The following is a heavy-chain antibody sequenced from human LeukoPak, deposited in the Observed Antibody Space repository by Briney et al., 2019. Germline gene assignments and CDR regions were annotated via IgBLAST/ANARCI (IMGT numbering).Heavy chain of an antibody. CDR2: INPNSGGT. J-gene: IGHJ6*03. V-gene: IGHV1-2*02. Sequence: ASVKVSCKASGYTFTGYYMHWVRQAPGQGLEWMGWINPNSGGTNYAQKFQGRVTMTRDTSISTAYMELSRLRSDDTAVYYCASRTTSYYYYYMDVWGKGTTVTVSS. CDR3: ASRTTSYYYYYMDV. D-gene: IGHD2/OR15-2a*01. CDR1: GYTFTGYY.